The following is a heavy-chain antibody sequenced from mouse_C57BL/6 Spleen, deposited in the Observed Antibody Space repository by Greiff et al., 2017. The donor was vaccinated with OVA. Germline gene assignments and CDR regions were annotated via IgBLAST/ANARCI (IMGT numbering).Heavy chain of an antibody. V-gene: IGHV1-81*01. CDR1: GYTFTSYG. CDR2: RYTRSGNK. Sequence: VQLQESGAELARPGASVKLSCKASGYTFTSYGISGGKQRNGEGLEGKGERYTRSGNKYNNEKIKGKATLTADKSSRTAYMELRSLTSEDSAVSYCARLGYDYDWYFDDWGTGTTVTVSS. CDR3: ARLGYDYDWYFDD. J-gene: IGHJ1*03. D-gene: IGHD2-4*01.